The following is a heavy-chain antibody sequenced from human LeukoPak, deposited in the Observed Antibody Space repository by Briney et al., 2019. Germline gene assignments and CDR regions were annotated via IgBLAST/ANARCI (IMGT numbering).Heavy chain of an antibody. CDR2: FDPEDGET. V-gene: IGHV1-24*01. D-gene: IGHD4-11*01. Sequence: ASVKVSCKVSGYTLTELSMHWVRQAPGKGLEWMGGFDPEDGETIYAQKFQGRVTMTEDTSTDTAYMELSSLRSEDMAVYYCARFYSNLLLLPYYYYGMDVWGQGTTVTVSS. CDR1: GYTLTELS. CDR3: ARFYSNLLLLPYYYYGMDV. J-gene: IGHJ6*02.